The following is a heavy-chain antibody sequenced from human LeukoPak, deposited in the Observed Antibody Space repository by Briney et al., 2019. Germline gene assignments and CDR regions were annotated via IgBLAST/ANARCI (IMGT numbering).Heavy chain of an antibody. CDR2: IYYSGST. Sequence: SETLSLTCTVSGGSISSSSYYWGWIRQPPGKGLEWIGYIYYSGSTNYNPSLKSRVTVSVDTSKNQFSLNLTSVTAADTAVYYCARNTYRTVMDWGQGTLVTVSS. D-gene: IGHD3-16*01. CDR3: ARNTYRTVMD. CDR1: GGSISSSSYY. V-gene: IGHV4-61*05. J-gene: IGHJ4*02.